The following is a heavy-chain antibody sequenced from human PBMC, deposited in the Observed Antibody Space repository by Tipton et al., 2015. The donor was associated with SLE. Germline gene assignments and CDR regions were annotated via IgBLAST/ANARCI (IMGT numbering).Heavy chain of an antibody. D-gene: IGHD3-3*01. V-gene: IGHV1-8*01. CDR3: ATGVEWWPHYMDV. J-gene: IGHJ6*03. Sequence: QLVQSGAEVKKPGASVKVSCKASGYPFTSYDINWVRQATGQGLEWMGWMNPSYGNTAYAQKFQGRVTLSRDTSTNTAYMELSSLRSEDTAVYYCATGVEWWPHYMDVWGKGTTVTVSS. CDR2: MNPSYGNT. CDR1: GYPFTSYD.